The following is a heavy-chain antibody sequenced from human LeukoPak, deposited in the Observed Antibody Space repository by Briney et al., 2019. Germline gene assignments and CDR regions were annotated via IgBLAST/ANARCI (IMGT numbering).Heavy chain of an antibody. V-gene: IGHV3-7*04. CDR2: IKQDGSEK. Sequence: GGSLRLSCAASGFTFSSYWMSWVRQAPGKGLEWVANIKQDGSEKYYVDSVKGRFTISRDNAKNSLYLQMNSLRAEDTAVYYCARDSIVVVPAAIWYFDYWGQGTLVTVSS. J-gene: IGHJ4*02. CDR1: GFTFSSYW. CDR3: ARDSIVVVPAAIWYFDY. D-gene: IGHD2-2*02.